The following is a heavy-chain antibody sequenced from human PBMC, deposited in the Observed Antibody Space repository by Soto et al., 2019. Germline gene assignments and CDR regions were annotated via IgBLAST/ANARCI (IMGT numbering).Heavy chain of an antibody. CDR3: ARDLVVVADTINYDYYYYGMDV. CDR1: GDTVSSNSVA. V-gene: IGHV6-1*01. D-gene: IGHD2-15*01. CDR2: TYYRSKWYN. J-gene: IGHJ6*02. Sequence: PSQTLSLTCVGSGDTVSSNSVAWNWVRQSPSRGLEWLGRTYYRSKWYNAYAVSVKSRITINPDTSQNQFSLQLNSVTPEATPVYHCARDLVVVADTINYDYYYYGMDVWGQGTTVTVSS.